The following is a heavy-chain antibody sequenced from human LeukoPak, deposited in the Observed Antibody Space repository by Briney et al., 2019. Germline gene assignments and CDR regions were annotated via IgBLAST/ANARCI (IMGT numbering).Heavy chain of an antibody. CDR2: IKNDGKIT. Sequence: GGSLRLSCAASRFTFRNYGMHWVRQAPGKGLVWVSRIKNDGKITTYADSVKGRFTTSRDNAKNTFYLQMNSLRVEDTAVYYCLLIILGGSSQHWGQGTLVTVSS. J-gene: IGHJ1*01. CDR1: RFTFRNYG. CDR3: LLIILGGSSQH. V-gene: IGHV3-74*01. D-gene: IGHD3-3*01.